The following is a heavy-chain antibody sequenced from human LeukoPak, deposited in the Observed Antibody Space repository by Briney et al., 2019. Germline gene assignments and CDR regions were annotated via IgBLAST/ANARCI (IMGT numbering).Heavy chain of an antibody. CDR2: IIPILGIA. J-gene: IGHJ4*02. D-gene: IGHD3-22*01. Sequence: GASVKVSCKASGYTFTGYYMHWVRQAPGQGLEWMGRIIPILGIANYAQKFQGRVTITADKSTSTAYMELSSLRSEDTAVYYCARDIDSGAGSYWGQGTLVTVSS. V-gene: IGHV1-69*04. CDR1: GYTFTGYY. CDR3: ARDIDSGAGSY.